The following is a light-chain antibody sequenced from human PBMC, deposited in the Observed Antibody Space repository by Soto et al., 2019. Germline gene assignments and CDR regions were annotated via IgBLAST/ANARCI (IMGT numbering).Light chain of an antibody. Sequence: EIVLTQSPGTLSLSPGERATLSCRASQSVSNNYFAWYQQKPGQAPRLLIDGASRRATGIPDRFSGSSSGTDFPLTISRLEAEDFAVYSHQQYGSSPLTFGGGTKVEIK. CDR2: GAS. V-gene: IGKV3-20*01. CDR3: QQYGSSPLT. CDR1: QSVSNNY. J-gene: IGKJ4*01.